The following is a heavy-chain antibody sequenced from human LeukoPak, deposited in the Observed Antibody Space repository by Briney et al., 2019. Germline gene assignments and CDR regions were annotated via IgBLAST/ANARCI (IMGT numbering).Heavy chain of an antibody. CDR1: GGSISSSSYS. CDR3: SYSSGWRGREYYFDY. V-gene: IGHV4-39*07. J-gene: IGHJ4*02. CDR2: INYSGSI. Sequence: SETLSLTCTVSGGSISSSSYSWGWIRQSPGNGLQWIGIINYSGSIYYHESLRSRVTMSVDTSDNQFSLKLTSVTAADTAVYYCSYSSGWRGREYYFDYWGQGTLVTVSS. D-gene: IGHD6-19*01.